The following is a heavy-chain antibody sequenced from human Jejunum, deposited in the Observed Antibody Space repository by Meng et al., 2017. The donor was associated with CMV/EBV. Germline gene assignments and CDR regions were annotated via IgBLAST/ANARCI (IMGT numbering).Heavy chain of an antibody. Sequence: SLTCTVSGGSLTKFYWTWIRQPPGKGLEWIGYIYNSESSDYNPSLKSRVTISVDTSKNQFSLRLSSVTAADTAVYYCARVYPLWLHPSVWGHRTLVTVSS. CDR1: GGSLTKFY. CDR3: ARVYPLWLHPSV. V-gene: IGHV4-59*01. CDR2: IYNSESS. D-gene: IGHD5-24*01. J-gene: IGHJ4*01.